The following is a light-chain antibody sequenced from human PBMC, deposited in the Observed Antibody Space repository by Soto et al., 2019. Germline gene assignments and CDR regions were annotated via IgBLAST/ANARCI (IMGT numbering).Light chain of an antibody. J-gene: IGKJ1*01. CDR2: GAS. CDR3: QQYNNWPPWT. CDR1: QSVSSN. V-gene: IGKV3-15*01. Sequence: EIVMTQSPATLSVSPGERATLSCRASQSVSSNLAWYQQKPGQAPRLLMYGASTRATGIPARFSGSGSGTEFTLTIRSLQSEDFAIYYCQQYNNWPPWTFGQGTKVEIK.